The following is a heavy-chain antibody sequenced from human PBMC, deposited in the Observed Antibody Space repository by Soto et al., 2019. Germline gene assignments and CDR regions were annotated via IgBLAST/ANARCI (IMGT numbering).Heavy chain of an antibody. J-gene: IGHJ6*02. CDR2: IIPIFGTA. V-gene: IGHV1-69*01. D-gene: IGHD6-6*01. CDR3: ARGNPQXSIAARGRYYYYYGMDV. Sequence: PVKVSCKASGGTFSSYAISWVRQAPGQGLEWMGGIIPIFGTANYAQKFQGRVTITADESTSTAYMELSSLRSEDTAVYYCARGNPQXSIAARGRYYYYYGMDVWGQGTTVTVSS. CDR1: GGTFSSYA.